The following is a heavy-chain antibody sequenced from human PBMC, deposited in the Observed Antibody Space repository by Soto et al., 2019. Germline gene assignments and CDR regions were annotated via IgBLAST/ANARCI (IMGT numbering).Heavy chain of an antibody. Sequence: GGSLRLSCAASGFTVSSNYMSWVRQAPGKGLEWVSVIYSGGSTYYADSVKGRFTISRDNSKNTLYLQMNSLRAEDTAVYYCARETYYDILTGYYGGPYFDYWGQGTLVTVSS. D-gene: IGHD3-9*01. V-gene: IGHV3-66*01. CDR3: ARETYYDILTGYYGGPYFDY. CDR1: GFTVSSNY. J-gene: IGHJ4*02. CDR2: IYSGGST.